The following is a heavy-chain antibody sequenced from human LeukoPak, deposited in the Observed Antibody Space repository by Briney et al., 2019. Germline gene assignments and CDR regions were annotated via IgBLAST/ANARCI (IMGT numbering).Heavy chain of an antibody. V-gene: IGHV1-8*03. CDR2: MNPNSGNT. J-gene: IGHJ6*03. Sequence: ASVKVSCKTSGYTFTAHDIFWVRQAAGQGLEWMGWMNPNSGNTGYTQKFQGRVTITRNTSISTAYMELSNLRSEDTAVYYCARGRSYFDSSGYYRGTYYYYYMDVWGKGTTVTVSS. CDR3: ARGRSYFDSSGYYRGTYYYYYMDV. D-gene: IGHD3-22*01. CDR1: GYTFTAHD.